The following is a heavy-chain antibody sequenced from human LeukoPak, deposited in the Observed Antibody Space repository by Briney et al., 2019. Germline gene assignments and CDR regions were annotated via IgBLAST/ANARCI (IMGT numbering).Heavy chain of an antibody. Sequence: GGSLRLSCAASGFTVSSNSMNWVRQAPGKGLEWVSLIYSGGSTYYADSVKGRFTISRDNSENTLYLQMNSLRAEDTAVYYCAGTVTTPYYYYGMDVWGQGTTVTVFS. D-gene: IGHD4-17*01. J-gene: IGHJ6*02. CDR2: IYSGGST. V-gene: IGHV3-53*01. CDR1: GFTVSSNS. CDR3: AGTVTTPYYYYGMDV.